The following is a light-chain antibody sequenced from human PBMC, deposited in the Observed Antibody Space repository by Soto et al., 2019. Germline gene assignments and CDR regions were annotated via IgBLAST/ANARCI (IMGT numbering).Light chain of an antibody. CDR2: DAS. CDR3: QQRSNWPRT. J-gene: IGKJ1*01. V-gene: IGKV3-11*01. Sequence: IVLTQSPATLSVSPGEGATLSCRASQSVSSKLAWYQQKPGQAPRLLIYDASNRATGIPARLSGSGSGTDFTLTISSLEPEDFAVYYCQQRSNWPRTFGQGTKVDIK. CDR1: QSVSSK.